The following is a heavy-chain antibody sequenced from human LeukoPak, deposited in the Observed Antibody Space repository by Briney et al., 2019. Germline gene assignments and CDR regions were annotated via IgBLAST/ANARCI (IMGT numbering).Heavy chain of an antibody. D-gene: IGHD6-6*01. J-gene: IGHJ4*02. CDR3: ATVRTIAARPSYFDY. CDR2: IKQDGSEK. CDR1: EFTFRSYW. V-gene: IGHV3-7*01. Sequence: GGSLRLSCAASEFTFRSYWMSWVRQAPGKGLEWVANIKQDGSEKYYVDSVKGRFTISRDNAKNSVYLQMNSLRAEDTAMYYCATVRTIAARPSYFDYWGQGTLVTVSS.